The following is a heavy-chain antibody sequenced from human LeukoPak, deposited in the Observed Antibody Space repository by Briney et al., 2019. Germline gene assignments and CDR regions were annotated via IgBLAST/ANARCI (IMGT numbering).Heavy chain of an antibody. J-gene: IGHJ5*02. V-gene: IGHV1-8*03. CDR3: ARGNLAGDWFDP. CDR2: MNPNSGNT. Sequence: ASVKVSCKASGYTFTSYDINWVRQATGQGLEWMGWMNPNSGNTGYAQKFQGRVTITRNTSISTAYMELSSLRSDDTAVYYCARGNLAGDWFDPWGQGTLVTVSS. CDR1: GYTFTSYD.